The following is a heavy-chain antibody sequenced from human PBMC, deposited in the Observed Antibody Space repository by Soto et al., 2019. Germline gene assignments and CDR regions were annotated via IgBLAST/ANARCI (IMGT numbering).Heavy chain of an antibody. CDR1: GFTFSSYG. D-gene: IGHD6-13*01. Sequence: QVHLEESGGGVVQPGTSLRLSCVASGFTFSSYGMHWVRQAPGKGLEWVAVIPNTENKKYYADSVKGRFTISRDNSQNTLFLQMDSLMAEDTAMYYCARTAGGRVRGALDIWGQGTMFNVS. CDR3: ARTAGGRVRGALDI. V-gene: IGHV3-30-3*01. J-gene: IGHJ3*02. CDR2: IPNTENKK.